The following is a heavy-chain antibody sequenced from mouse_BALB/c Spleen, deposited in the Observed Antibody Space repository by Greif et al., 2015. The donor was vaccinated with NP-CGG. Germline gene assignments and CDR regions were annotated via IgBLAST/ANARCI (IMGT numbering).Heavy chain of an antibody. D-gene: IGHD2-1*01. Sequence: EVKVVESGGGLVKPGGSLKLSCAASGFTFSSYAMSWVRQTPEKRLEWVATISSGGSYTYYPDSVKGRFTISRDNAKNTLYPQMSSLRSEDTAMYYCARHGNYDYWGQGTTLTVSS. CDR2: ISSGGSYT. CDR1: GFTFSSYA. V-gene: IGHV5-9-3*01. CDR3: ARHGNYDY. J-gene: IGHJ2*01.